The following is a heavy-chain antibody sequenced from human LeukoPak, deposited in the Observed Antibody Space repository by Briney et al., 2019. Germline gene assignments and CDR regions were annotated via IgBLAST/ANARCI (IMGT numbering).Heavy chain of an antibody. J-gene: IGHJ4*02. CDR2: IWYDGSKK. CDR3: ARDRDGSGCPDY. D-gene: IGHD3-10*01. CDR1: GFTFSRYG. Sequence: AISLRLSYPACGFTFSRYGIHWLRQAPGTGLEGVGVIWYDGSKKQYADYVKGRFTISRDNSKNTLYLQMTSLRAEDTAVYYCARDRDGSGCPDYWGQGTLVTVSS. V-gene: IGHV3-33*01.